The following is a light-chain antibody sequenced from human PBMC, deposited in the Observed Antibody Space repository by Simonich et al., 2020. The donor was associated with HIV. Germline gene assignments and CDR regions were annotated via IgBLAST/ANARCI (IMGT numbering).Light chain of an antibody. CDR2: LGS. CDR3: MQALQTPMYT. J-gene: IGKJ2*01. Sequence: DIVMTQSPLSLPVTPGEPASLYCRSSQSILHSNGYNYLDWYLQKPGQSPQLLIYLGSNRASGVPDRISGRGSGTDFTLKISRVEAEDVGVHYCMQALQTPMYTFGQGTKLEIK. V-gene: IGKV2-28*01. CDR1: QSILHSNGYNY.